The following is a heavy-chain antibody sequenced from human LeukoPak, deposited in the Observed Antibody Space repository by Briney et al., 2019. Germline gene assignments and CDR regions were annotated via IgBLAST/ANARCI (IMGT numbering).Heavy chain of an antibody. Sequence: SQTLSLTCTVSGDSIGSGGYYWSWIRQLPGKGLEWIGYIYYRGSTYFNPSLKSRVTISVDTSKNHFSLKLSSVTAADTAVYYCARGVEMATTLFDYWGQGTLVTVSS. CDR2: IYYRGST. D-gene: IGHD5-24*01. V-gene: IGHV4-31*03. CDR1: GDSIGSGGYY. J-gene: IGHJ4*02. CDR3: ARGVEMATTLFDY.